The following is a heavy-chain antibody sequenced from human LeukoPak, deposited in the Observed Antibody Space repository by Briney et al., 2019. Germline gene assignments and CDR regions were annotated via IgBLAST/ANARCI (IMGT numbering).Heavy chain of an antibody. CDR2: IYGSGDTT. Sequence: QAGGSLRLYCAASGFTFSSYAMSWARQAPGKGLEWVLAIYGSGDTTYYADSVKGRFTVSRDNSKNTLYLQMDGLRAEDTAVYYCAKMAGMTRQVYYMDVWGKGATVTVSS. CDR3: AKMAGMTRQVYYMDV. J-gene: IGHJ6*03. V-gene: IGHV3-23*01. D-gene: IGHD5-24*01. CDR1: GFTFSSYA.